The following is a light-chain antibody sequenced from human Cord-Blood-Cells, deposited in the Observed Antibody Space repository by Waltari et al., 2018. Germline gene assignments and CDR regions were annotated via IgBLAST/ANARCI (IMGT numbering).Light chain of an antibody. J-gene: IGKJ1*01. V-gene: IGKV1-5*03. CDR3: QQYNSYSWT. CDR2: KAS. CDR1: HSISSW. Sequence: LTQSPSTLSASVGDRVTITCRASHSISSWLAWYQQKPGKAPKLLIYKASSLESGVPSRFSGSGSGTEFTLTISSLQPDDFATYYCQQYNSYSWTFGQGTKLEIK.